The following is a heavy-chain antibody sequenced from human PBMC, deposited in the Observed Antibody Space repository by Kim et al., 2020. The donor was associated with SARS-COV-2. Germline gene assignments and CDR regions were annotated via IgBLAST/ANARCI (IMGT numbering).Heavy chain of an antibody. V-gene: IGHV4-4*02. CDR3: ARAVLHAAGTGELDY. CDR2: IYHSGST. CDR1: GGSISSSNW. J-gene: IGHJ4*02. D-gene: IGHD6-13*01. Sequence: SETLSLTCAVSGGSISSSNWWSWVRQPPGKGLEWIGEIYHSGSTNYNPSLKSRVTISVDKSKNQFSLKLSSVTAADTAVYYCARAVLHAAGTGELDYWGQGTLVTVSS.